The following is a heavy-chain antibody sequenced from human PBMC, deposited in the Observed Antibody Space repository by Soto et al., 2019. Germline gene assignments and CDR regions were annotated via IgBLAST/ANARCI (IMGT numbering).Heavy chain of an antibody. J-gene: IGHJ4*02. V-gene: IGHV4-59*08. Sequence: SETLSLTCTVSGGSISNYYWSWIRQSPGKGLEWIGYIFYSGSTKYNPSLRSRVTISVDTSTNQFSLKLSSVTVADTAVYYCARHFSVDYFDYWGQGALVTVSS. CDR1: GGSISNYY. CDR2: IFYSGST. CDR3: ARHFSVDYFDY.